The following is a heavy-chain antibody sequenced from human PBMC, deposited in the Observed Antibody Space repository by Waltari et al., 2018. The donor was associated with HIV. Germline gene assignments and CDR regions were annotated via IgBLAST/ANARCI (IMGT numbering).Heavy chain of an antibody. Sequence: EVQLVETGGGLIQPGGSLRLSCAASGFTVSSNYMSWVHQAPGKGLEWVSVIYSGGSTYYADSVKGRFTISRDNSKNTLYLQMNSLRAEDTAVYYCARVLVGATSYAFDIWGQGTMVTVSS. CDR2: IYSGGST. D-gene: IGHD1-26*01. CDR3: ARVLVGATSYAFDI. J-gene: IGHJ3*02. V-gene: IGHV3-53*02. CDR1: GFTVSSNY.